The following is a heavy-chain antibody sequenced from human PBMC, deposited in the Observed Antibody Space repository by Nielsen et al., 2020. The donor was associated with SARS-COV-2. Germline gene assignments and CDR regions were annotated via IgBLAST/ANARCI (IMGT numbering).Heavy chain of an antibody. V-gene: IGHV3-33*01. Sequence: VRQAPGKGLEWVAVIWYDGSNKYYADSVKGRFTISRDNSKNTLYLQMNSLRAEDTAVYYCARASKVAGTSWFDPWGQGTLVTVSS. D-gene: IGHD6-19*01. J-gene: IGHJ5*02. CDR2: IWYDGSNK. CDR3: ARASKVAGTSWFDP.